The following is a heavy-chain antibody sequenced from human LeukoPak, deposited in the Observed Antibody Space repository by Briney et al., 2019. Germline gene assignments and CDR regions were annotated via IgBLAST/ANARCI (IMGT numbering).Heavy chain of an antibody. CDR2: INPSGGSI. D-gene: IGHD3-22*01. J-gene: IGHJ3*01. V-gene: IGHV1-46*01. Sequence: GASVKVSCKASGDIFSSYYMHWVRQAPGQGLDWMGIINPSGGSISYAQKFQGRVTMTRDMSTSTVYMELSSLRSEDTAVYYCARGRHYYESSDYYYEGDAFDVWGQGTMVTVFS. CDR3: ARGRHYYESSDYYYEGDAFDV. CDR1: GDIFSSYY.